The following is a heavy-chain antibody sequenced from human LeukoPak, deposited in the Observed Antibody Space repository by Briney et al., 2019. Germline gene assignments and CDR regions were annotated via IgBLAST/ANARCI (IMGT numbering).Heavy chain of an antibody. CDR3: AGTTGTTVGDDFDY. D-gene: IGHD1-1*01. Sequence: SETLSLTCTVSGGSISSSSYYWGWIRQPPGKGLEWIGSIYYSGSTYYNPSLKSRVTISVDTSKNQFSLKLSSMTAADTAVYYCAGTTGTTVGDDFDYWGQGTLVTVSS. V-gene: IGHV4-39*01. J-gene: IGHJ4*02. CDR1: GGSISSSSYY. CDR2: IYYSGST.